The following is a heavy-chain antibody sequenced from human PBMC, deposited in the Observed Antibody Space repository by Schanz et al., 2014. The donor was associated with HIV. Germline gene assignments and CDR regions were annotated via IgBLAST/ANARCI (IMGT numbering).Heavy chain of an antibody. CDR3: ARDGGEV. D-gene: IGHD3-16*01. J-gene: IGHJ6*02. V-gene: IGHV3-7*01. CDR2: IKEDGSEK. Sequence: EVQLVESGGGLVQPGGSLRLSCAASGFTFSRYWMTWVCQAPGKGLEWVANIKEDGSEKYHADSVKGRFTISRDNAKNSLFLQMESLRAEDTAVYYCARDGGEVWGQGTTVTVSS. CDR1: GFTFSRYW.